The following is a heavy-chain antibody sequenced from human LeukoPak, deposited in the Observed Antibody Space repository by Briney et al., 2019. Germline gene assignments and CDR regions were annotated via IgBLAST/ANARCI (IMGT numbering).Heavy chain of an antibody. CDR3: AKVFFGYCSGGSCDFDY. CDR2: ISGSGGST. J-gene: IGHJ4*02. Sequence: GGSLRLSCAASGFTFSRYAMSWVRQAPGKGLEWVSAISGSGGSTYYADSVKGRFTISRDNSKNTLYLQMNSLRAEDTAVYYCAKVFFGYCSGGSCDFDYWGQGTLVTVSS. D-gene: IGHD2-15*01. CDR1: GFTFSRYA. V-gene: IGHV3-23*01.